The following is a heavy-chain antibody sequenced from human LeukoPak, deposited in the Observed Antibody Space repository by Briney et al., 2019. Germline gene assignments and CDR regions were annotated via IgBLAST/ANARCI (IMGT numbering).Heavy chain of an antibody. Sequence: SETLSLTRTVSGGSISSYYWRWIRQPAGKGLEWIGLIYTSGSTNYNPSLKSRVTMSVDTSKNQFSLKLSSVTAADTAVYYCARAPPGIAVAGTAPYGMDVWGQGTTVTVSS. V-gene: IGHV4-4*07. CDR1: GGSISSYY. CDR2: IYTSGST. CDR3: ARAPPGIAVAGTAPYGMDV. D-gene: IGHD6-19*01. J-gene: IGHJ6*02.